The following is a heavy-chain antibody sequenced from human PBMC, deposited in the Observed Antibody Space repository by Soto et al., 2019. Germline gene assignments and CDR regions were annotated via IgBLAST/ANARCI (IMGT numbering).Heavy chain of an antibody. V-gene: IGHV3-33*01. D-gene: IGHD4-17*01. J-gene: IGHJ4*02. Sequence: GGSLRLSCAASGFTFSRFGMHWVRQAPGRGLEWVALVWNDGNNKNYADSVKGRFTISRDNSKSTLYLQMNSLRAEDTAVYYCARDGYGDYSENLDDWGQRSQVTISS. CDR2: VWNDGNNK. CDR1: GFTFSRFG. CDR3: ARDGYGDYSENLDD.